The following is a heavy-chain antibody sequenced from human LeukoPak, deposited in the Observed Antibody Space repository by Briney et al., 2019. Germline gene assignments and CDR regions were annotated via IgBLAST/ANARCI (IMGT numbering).Heavy chain of an antibody. CDR2: INHSGST. J-gene: IGHJ3*02. CDR3: ARGDSSGSNDAFDI. CDR1: GGSFSGYY. V-gene: IGHV4-34*01. D-gene: IGHD3-22*01. Sequence: NPSETLSLTCAVYGGSFSGYYWSWIRQPPGKGLEWIGEINHSGSTNYNPSLKSRVTISVDTSKNQFSLKLSSVTAADTAVYYCARGDSSGSNDAFDIWGQGTMVTVSS.